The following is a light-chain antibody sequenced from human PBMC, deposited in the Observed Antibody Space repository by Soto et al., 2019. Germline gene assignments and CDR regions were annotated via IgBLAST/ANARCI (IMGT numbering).Light chain of an antibody. Sequence: QSVLTQPPSASGTPGQRVTISCSGSSSNIGSKTVNWYRQLPGMAPKLLIYTNNQRPSGVPDRFSGSKSGPSASLAISGLQSEDEADYYCATWDDSLNGLVFGGGTKVTVL. CDR3: ATWDDSLNGLV. V-gene: IGLV1-44*01. J-gene: IGLJ2*01. CDR1: SSNIGSKT. CDR2: TNN.